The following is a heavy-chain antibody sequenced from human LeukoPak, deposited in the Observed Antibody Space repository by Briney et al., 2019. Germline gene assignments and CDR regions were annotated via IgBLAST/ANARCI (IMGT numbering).Heavy chain of an antibody. CDR2: ISWNSGKI. CDR3: AKDRRALDDGDSIDY. J-gene: IGHJ4*02. CDR1: GFTFHDYA. V-gene: IGHV3-9*01. D-gene: IGHD4-17*01. Sequence: QPGRSLRLSCAASGFTFHDYAMPWVRQAPGKGLEWVSGISWNSGKIGYADSVKGRFTISRDNAENSLFLQMYSLRPEDTALYYCAKDRRALDDGDSIDYWGQGTLVTVSS.